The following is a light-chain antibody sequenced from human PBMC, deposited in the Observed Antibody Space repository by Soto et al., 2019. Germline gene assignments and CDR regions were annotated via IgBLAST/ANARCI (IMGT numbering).Light chain of an antibody. CDR3: QQRSNWPPT. CDR1: QTVDIN. V-gene: IGKV3-15*01. CDR2: GAF. J-gene: IGKJ2*01. Sequence: EIVMTQSPATLSVSPGGRATLSCRASQTVDINLAWYQQRPGQSPRLLVYGAFTRATGLPARFSGRGSGTEFTLTISSLQFEDFAVYYCQQRSNWPPTFGQGTKLEIK.